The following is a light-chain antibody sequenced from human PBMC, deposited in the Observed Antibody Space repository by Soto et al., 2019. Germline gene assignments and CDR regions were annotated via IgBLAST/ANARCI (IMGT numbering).Light chain of an antibody. V-gene: IGKV1-9*01. CDR2: AAS. CDR1: QGISSY. J-gene: IGKJ4*01. Sequence: IQLTQSPSSLSASIGDRATITCRASQGISSYLAWYQQKPGKAPELLIDAASTLQSGVPSRFSGSGSGTDFTLTISSLQPEDFATYYCQQLKRYPLSFGGGTRWISN. CDR3: QQLKRYPLS.